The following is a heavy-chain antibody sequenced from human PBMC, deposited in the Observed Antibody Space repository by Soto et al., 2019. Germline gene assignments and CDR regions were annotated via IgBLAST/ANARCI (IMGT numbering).Heavy chain of an antibody. J-gene: IGHJ4*02. CDR3: ARETRWIVGATLGPFDY. CDR1: GFTFSSYS. V-gene: IGHV3-48*01. Sequence: PGGSLRLSCAASGFTFSSYSMNWVRQAPGKGLEWVSYISSSSSTIYYADSVEGRFTISRDNAKNSLYLQMNSLRAEDTAVYYCARETRWIVGATLGPFDYWGQGTLVTVSS. CDR2: ISSSSSTI. D-gene: IGHD1-26*01.